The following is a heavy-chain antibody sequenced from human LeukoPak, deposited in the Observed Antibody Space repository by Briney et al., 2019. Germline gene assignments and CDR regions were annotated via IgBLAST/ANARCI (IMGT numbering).Heavy chain of an antibody. V-gene: IGHV3-53*01. Sequence: QPGGSLRLSCAASGFTVSSNYMSWVRQAPGKGLEWVSVIYSGGSTYYADSVKGRFTISRDNSKNTLYLQMNSLRAEDTAGYYCARSPPHYDSSGYPLAFDIWGQGTMVTVSS. J-gene: IGHJ3*02. CDR2: IYSGGST. CDR1: GFTVSSNY. D-gene: IGHD3-22*01. CDR3: ARSPPHYDSSGYPLAFDI.